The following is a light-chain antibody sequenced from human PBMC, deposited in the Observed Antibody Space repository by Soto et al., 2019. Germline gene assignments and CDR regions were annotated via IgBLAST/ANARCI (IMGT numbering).Light chain of an antibody. Sequence: DIQMTQSPSSLSASVGDRVTITCRASQSISSYLNWYQQKPGKAPKLLIYAASSLQSGVPSRFSGSGSGTDFTLTISRLEAEDSAVYYCQQYGSSPQTFGQGTQVEI. V-gene: IGKV1-39*01. CDR1: QSISSY. J-gene: IGKJ1*01. CDR2: AAS. CDR3: QQYGSSPQT.